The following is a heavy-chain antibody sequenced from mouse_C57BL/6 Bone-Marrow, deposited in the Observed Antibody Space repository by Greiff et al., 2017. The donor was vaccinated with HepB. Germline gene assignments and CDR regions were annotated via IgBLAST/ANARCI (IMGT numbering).Heavy chain of an antibody. V-gene: IGHV1-78*01. J-gene: IGHJ1*03. CDR3: AILYGSSNWYFDV. Sequence: QVQLQQSDAELVKPGASVKISCTVSGYTFTDHTIHWMKQRPEQGLEWIGYIYPRDGSTTYNEKFKGKATLTADKSSSTAYMQLNSLTSEDSAVYFCAILYGSSNWYFDVWGTGTTVTVSS. CDR2: IYPRDGST. D-gene: IGHD1-1*01. CDR1: GYTFTDHT.